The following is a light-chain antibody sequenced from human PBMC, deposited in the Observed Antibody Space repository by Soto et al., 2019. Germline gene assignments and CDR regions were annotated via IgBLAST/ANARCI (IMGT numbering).Light chain of an antibody. CDR2: KVS. CDR1: QSLLYSEGNTH. V-gene: IGKV2-30*01. J-gene: IGKJ2*01. Sequence: DVVMTQSPLSLAVTLGQPASISCRSSQSLLYSEGNTHLNWFHQRPGQSPRRLIYKVSNRDSGVPDRFSGSGSGTDFTLKISRVEAEDVGVYYCMQGTHWPPYTFGQGTKLEIK. CDR3: MQGTHWPPYT.